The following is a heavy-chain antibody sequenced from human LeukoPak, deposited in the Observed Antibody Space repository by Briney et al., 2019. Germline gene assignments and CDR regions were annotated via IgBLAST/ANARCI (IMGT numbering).Heavy chain of an antibody. Sequence: GGSLRLSCVVSGFTSGSYVMSWVRQAPGKGLEWVSAISGSGSSTYYADSVKGRFTISRDNSKNTLYLQMNSLRAEDTAVYYCAYCGGDCYTRLHYWGQGTLVTVSS. CDR3: AYCGGDCYTRLHY. CDR2: ISGSGSST. D-gene: IGHD2-21*02. CDR1: GFTSGSYV. V-gene: IGHV3-23*01. J-gene: IGHJ4*02.